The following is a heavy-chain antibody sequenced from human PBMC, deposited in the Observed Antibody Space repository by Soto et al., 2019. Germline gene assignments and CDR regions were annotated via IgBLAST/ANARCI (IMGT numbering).Heavy chain of an antibody. J-gene: IGHJ5*02. Sequence: QVQLQASGPGLVKPSGTLSLTCAVSGGSISSSNWWSWVRQPPGKGLAWIGEIYHSGSTNYNPSLKSRVTISVDKSKNHFSLKLGAVTAADTALYYCARENVVVQAAISWFDPWGQVTLVTVSS. V-gene: IGHV4-4*02. CDR3: ARENVVVQAAISWFDP. CDR1: GGSISSSNW. CDR2: IYHSGST. D-gene: IGHD2-2*01.